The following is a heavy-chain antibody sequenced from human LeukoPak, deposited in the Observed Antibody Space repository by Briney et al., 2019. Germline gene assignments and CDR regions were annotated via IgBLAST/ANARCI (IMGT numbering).Heavy chain of an antibody. CDR3: ASLANYCSGGSCYYFGYYYYGMDV. J-gene: IGHJ6*02. CDR1: GGSFSGYY. V-gene: IGHV4-34*01. Sequence: SETLSLTCAVYGGSFSGYYWSWIRQPPGKGLEWIGEINHSGSTYYNPSLKSRVTISVDTSKNQFSLKLSSVTAADTAVYYCASLANYCSGGSCYYFGYYYYGMDVWGQGTTVTVSS. CDR2: INHSGST. D-gene: IGHD2-15*01.